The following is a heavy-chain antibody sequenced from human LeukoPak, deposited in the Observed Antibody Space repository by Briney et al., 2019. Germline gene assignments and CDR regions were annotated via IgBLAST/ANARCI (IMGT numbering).Heavy chain of an antibody. CDR2: IYTSGST. CDR3: ARDGDSGDHAY. J-gene: IGHJ4*02. D-gene: IGHD4-17*01. CDR1: GGSISSGSYY. Sequence: SETLSLTCTVSGGSISSGSYYWCWIRQPAGNGLEWIGRIYTSGSTNSNPSLKSRVTISADTSKNQFSLKLTSVTAADTAVYYCARDGDSGDHAYWGQGTLVTVSS. V-gene: IGHV4-61*02.